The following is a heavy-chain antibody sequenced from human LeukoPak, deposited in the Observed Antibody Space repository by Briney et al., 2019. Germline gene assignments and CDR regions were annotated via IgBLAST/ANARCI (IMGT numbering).Heavy chain of an antibody. J-gene: IGHJ4*02. CDR3: AIGGRSGSSAPFDY. Sequence: GGSLRLSCTASEFNVSDNYMTWVRQAPGRGLEWISVMYRGGNTYYADSVKGRFTISRDNSKNTLYLQMNSLRAEDTAVYYCAIGGRSGSSAPFDYWGQGTLVTVSS. CDR2: MYRGGNT. D-gene: IGHD1-26*01. CDR1: EFNVSDNY. V-gene: IGHV3-53*01.